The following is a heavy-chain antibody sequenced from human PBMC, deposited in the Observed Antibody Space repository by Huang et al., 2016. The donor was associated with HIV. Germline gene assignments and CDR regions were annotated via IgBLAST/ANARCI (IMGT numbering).Heavy chain of an antibody. D-gene: IGHD2-15*01. CDR1: GFTFSDSW. CDR2: INSDGIYT. Sequence: EVQLVESGGGLVQPGGSLTLSCAASGFTFSDSWVHWVRLVPGKGLLWVAHINSDGIYTNSPGSGKGRVTIFRDNAKSAVYLQMNSLRVEDTAVYFCARSRRGGSSLSYYYYLDVWGKGTTVTVSS. CDR3: ARSRRGGSSLSYYYYLDV. V-gene: IGHV3-74*01. J-gene: IGHJ6*03.